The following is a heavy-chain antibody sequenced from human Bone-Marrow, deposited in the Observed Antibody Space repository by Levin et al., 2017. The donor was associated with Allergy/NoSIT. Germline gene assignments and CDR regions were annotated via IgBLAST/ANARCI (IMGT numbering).Heavy chain of an antibody. J-gene: IGHJ4*02. Sequence: GGSLRLSCQGSGYSFTKYLIGWVRQMPGKGLEWMGIICPDDSDTRYDPSFEGQVTISADKSINTAYLQWSSLKATDTAIYYCARQAQVAGPGIDYWGQGTLVTVSS. CDR3: ARQAQVAGPGIDY. D-gene: IGHD6-19*01. CDR1: GYSFTKYL. V-gene: IGHV5-51*01. CDR2: ICPDDSDT.